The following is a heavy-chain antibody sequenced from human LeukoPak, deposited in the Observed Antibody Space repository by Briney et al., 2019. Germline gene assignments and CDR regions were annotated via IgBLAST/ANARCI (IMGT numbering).Heavy chain of an antibody. D-gene: IGHD3-16*01. J-gene: IGHJ4*02. V-gene: IGHV3-21*01. CDR3: ARDMGGGSNYFDY. CDR1: GFTFSSYT. CDR2: ISSSSNYI. Sequence: GGSLRLSCAASGFTFSSYTMNWVRQAPGRGLEWVSSISSSSNYIYYADSVKGRFTISRDNAKNSLYLQMKSLRAEDTALYYCARDMGGGSNYFDYWGQGTLVTVSS.